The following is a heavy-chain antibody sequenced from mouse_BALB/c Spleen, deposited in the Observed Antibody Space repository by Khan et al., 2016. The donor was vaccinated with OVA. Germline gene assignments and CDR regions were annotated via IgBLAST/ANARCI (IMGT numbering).Heavy chain of an antibody. D-gene: IGHD1-1*01. CDR2: VTYSGNT. CDR1: GDSITSGF. Sequence: EVQLQQSGPSLVKPSQTLTLSCSASGDSITSGFCNWIRKFPGNKFEYMGYVTYSGNTSYNPSLNSRISITRDTSKSQDYLQLNSVTTEDTATYFCARSYGSWTMDYWGQGTSVTVSA. J-gene: IGHJ4*01. CDR3: ARSYGSWTMDY. V-gene: IGHV3-8*02.